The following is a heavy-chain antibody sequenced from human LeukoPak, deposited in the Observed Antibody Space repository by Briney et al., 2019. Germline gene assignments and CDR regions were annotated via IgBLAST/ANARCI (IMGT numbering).Heavy chain of an antibody. CDR2: IYYSGST. CDR3: ARQVGSGWYYPFDY. J-gene: IGHJ4*02. V-gene: IGHV4-39*01. D-gene: IGHD6-19*01. Sequence: SETLSLTCTVSGGSISSSSYYWGWIRQPPGRGLEWIGSIYYSGSTYYNPSLKSRVTISVDTSKNQFSLKLSSVTAADTAVYYCARQVGSGWYYPFDYWGQGTLVTVSS. CDR1: GGSISSSSYY.